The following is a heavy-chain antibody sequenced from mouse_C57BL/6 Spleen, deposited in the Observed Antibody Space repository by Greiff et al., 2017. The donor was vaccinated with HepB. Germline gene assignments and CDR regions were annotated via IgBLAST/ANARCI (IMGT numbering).Heavy chain of an antibody. CDR1: GYTFTSYW. J-gene: IGHJ4*01. CDR2: IDPSDSYT. V-gene: IGHV1-50*01. Sequence: QVQLQQPGAELVKPGASVKLSCKASGYTFTSYWMQWVKQSPGQGLEWIGEIDPSDSYTNYNQKFKGKATLTVDTSSSTAYMQLSSLTSEDSAVYYCARDDYYGSSNYAMDYWGQGTSVTVSS. D-gene: IGHD1-1*01. CDR3: ARDDYYGSSNYAMDY.